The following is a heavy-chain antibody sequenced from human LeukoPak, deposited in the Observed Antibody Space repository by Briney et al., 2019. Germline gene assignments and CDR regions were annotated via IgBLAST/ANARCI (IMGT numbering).Heavy chain of an antibody. V-gene: IGHV3-9*01. CDR3: AKDIMARNREGYGMDV. CDR2: ISWNSGSI. Sequence: GGSLTLPCAASGFTFSSYWMHWARPPAGKGMVWVSGISWNSGSIGYADSVKGRFTISRDNAKNSLYLQMNSLRAEDTALYYCAKDIMARNREGYGMDVWGQGTTVTVSS. D-gene: IGHD1-14*01. CDR1: GFTFSSYW. J-gene: IGHJ6*02.